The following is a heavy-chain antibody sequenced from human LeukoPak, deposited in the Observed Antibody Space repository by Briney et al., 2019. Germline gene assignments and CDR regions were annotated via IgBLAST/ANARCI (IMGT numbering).Heavy chain of an antibody. CDR1: GYSFTSYW. V-gene: IGHV5-51*01. D-gene: IGHD6-13*01. J-gene: IGHJ4*02. Sequence: GESLKISCKGSGYSFTSYWIGWVRQMPGKGLEWMGIIYPGDSDTRYSPSFQGQVTISADKSISTAYLQWSSLKASDTAMYYCARKLAAAGRLTRFDYWGQGTLVTVSS. CDR2: IYPGDSDT. CDR3: ARKLAAAGRLTRFDY.